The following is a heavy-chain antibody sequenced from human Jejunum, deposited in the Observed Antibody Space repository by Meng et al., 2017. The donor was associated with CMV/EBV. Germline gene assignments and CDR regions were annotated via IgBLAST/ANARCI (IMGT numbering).Heavy chain of an antibody. CDR2: IHDTGST. D-gene: IGHD3-3*01. J-gene: IGHJ4*02. CDR1: SGSITSYY. V-gene: IGHV4-4*09. CDR3: ARGSIFVSFDS. Sequence: QVQLQASGPGLVTSSETLSLSCTVSSGSITSYYWHWIRQPPGKGLEWIGYIHDTGSTSHNPSLKSRVDISLGTSKNQFSLTLNSVTAEDTAVYFCARGSIFVSFDSWGQGTLVTVSS.